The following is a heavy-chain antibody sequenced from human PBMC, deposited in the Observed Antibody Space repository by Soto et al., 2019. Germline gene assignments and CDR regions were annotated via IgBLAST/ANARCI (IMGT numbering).Heavy chain of an antibody. J-gene: IGHJ6*02. CDR2: IIPIFGTA. D-gene: IGHD2-8*01. Sequence: AASVKVSFKASGGPFSSYAISWVRQAPGQGLEWIGGIIPIFGTANYAQKFQGRVTITADKSTSTAYMELGSLRSEDTAVYYCARGPDCTNGVCYFGYGMDVWGQGTTVTVSS. CDR3: ARGPDCTNGVCYFGYGMDV. CDR1: GGPFSSYA. V-gene: IGHV1-69*06.